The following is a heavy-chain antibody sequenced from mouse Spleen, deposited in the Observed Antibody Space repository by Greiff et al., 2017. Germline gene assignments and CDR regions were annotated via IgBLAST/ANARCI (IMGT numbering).Heavy chain of an antibody. CDR2: IRNKANNHAT. CDR1: GFTFSDAW. Sequence: EVKLMESGGGLVQPGGSMKLSCAASGFTFSDAWMDWVRQSPEKGLEWVAEIRNKANNHATYYAESVKGRFTISRDDSKSSVYLQMNSLRAEDTGIYYCTSNWDEFAYWGQGTLVTVSA. V-gene: IGHV6-6*01. CDR3: TSNWDEFAY. D-gene: IGHD4-1*01. J-gene: IGHJ3*01.